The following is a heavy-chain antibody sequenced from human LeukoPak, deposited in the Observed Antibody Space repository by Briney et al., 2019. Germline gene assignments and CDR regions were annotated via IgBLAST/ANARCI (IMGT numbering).Heavy chain of an antibody. D-gene: IGHD3-22*01. V-gene: IGHV3-48*03. CDR3: ARALGGDNYYDSSGYPAAAFDI. CDR2: ISSSGTTI. CDR1: GFTYSRYE. Sequence: AGGPLSLSCGASGFTYSRYEVNWLRQAPGKGLQWVSYISSSGTTIYYADSVQGRFTISRDNAKTSLYLQMNSPRDEDTAVYYCARALGGDNYYDSSGYPAAAFDIWGQGTMVTVSS. J-gene: IGHJ3*02.